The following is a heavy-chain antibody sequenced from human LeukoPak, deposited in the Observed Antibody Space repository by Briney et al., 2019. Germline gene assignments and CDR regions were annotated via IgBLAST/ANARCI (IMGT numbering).Heavy chain of an antibody. CDR2: ISAYNGNT. CDR1: GYTFTSYG. J-gene: IGHJ6*04. V-gene: IGHV1-18*04. Sequence: ASVKVSCKASGYTFTSYGISWVRQAPGQGLEWMGWISAYNGNTNYAQKLQGRVTMTTDTSTCTAYMELRSLRSDDTAVYYCARDGSGSYYNVNYYGMDVWGKGTTVTVSS. D-gene: IGHD3-10*01. CDR3: ARDGSGSYYNVNYYGMDV.